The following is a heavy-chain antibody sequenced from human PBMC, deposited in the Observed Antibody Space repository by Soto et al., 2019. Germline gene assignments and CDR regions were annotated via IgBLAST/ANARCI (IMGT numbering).Heavy chain of an antibody. CDR2: ISSSSSYI. J-gene: IGHJ6*02. CDR3: ARSTRITIFGVGAV. CDR1: GFTFSSYS. D-gene: IGHD3-3*01. V-gene: IGHV3-21*01. Sequence: EVQLVESGGGLVKPGGSLRLSCAASGFTFSSYSMNWVRQAPGKGLEWVSSISSSSSYIYYADSVKGRFTISRDNAKNSLYLQVNNLRAEDTAVYYCARSTRITIFGVGAVWGQGNTVTVSS.